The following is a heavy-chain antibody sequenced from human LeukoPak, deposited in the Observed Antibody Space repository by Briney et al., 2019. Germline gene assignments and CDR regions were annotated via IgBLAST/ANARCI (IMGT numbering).Heavy chain of an antibody. CDR2: INPSGGST. J-gene: IGHJ6*02. CDR1: GYTFTSYY. CDR3: ARESIVVVPAAPDYYYYGMDV. V-gene: IGHV1-46*01. D-gene: IGHD2-2*01. Sequence: ASVKVSCKASGYTFTSYYMHWVRQAPGQGLEWLGIINPSGGSTSYAQKFQGRVTMTRDTSTSTVYMELSSLRSEDTAVYYCARESIVVVPAAPDYYYYGMDVWGQGTTVTVSS.